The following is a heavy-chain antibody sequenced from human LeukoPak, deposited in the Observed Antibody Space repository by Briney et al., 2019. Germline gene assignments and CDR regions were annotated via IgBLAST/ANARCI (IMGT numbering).Heavy chain of an antibody. CDR2: INHSGST. D-gene: IGHD3-10*01. CDR1: GGSFSGYY. V-gene: IGHV4-34*01. Sequence: SETLSLTCTVYGGSFSGYYWSWIRQPPGKGLEWIGEINHSGSTNYNPSLKSRVTISVDTSKNQFSLKLSSVTAADTAVYYCARLFGYCYGSGSQSYDYWGQGTLVTVSS. CDR3: ARLFGYCYGSGSQSYDY. J-gene: IGHJ4*02.